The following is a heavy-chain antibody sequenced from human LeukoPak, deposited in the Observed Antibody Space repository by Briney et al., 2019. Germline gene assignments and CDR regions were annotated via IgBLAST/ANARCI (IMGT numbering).Heavy chain of an antibody. CDR3: ARVRGTGWYYFDH. V-gene: IGHV1-2*02. CDR2: INPNSGGT. CDR1: GYSFTGYY. J-gene: IGHJ4*02. D-gene: IGHD2-15*01. Sequence: ASVKVSCKASGYSFTGYYMRWVRQAPGQGLEWMGWINPNSGGTNYAQNFQGRVTMTRDTSISTAYMELSSLRSDDTAVYYCARVRGTGWYYFDHWGQGTLVTVSS.